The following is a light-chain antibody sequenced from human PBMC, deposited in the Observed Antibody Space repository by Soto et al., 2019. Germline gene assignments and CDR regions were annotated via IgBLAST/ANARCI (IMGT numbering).Light chain of an antibody. V-gene: IGLV1-47*01. CDR3: AAWDDSLRGDV. CDR2: RNN. J-gene: IGLJ1*01. CDR1: SSNIGSNY. Sequence: QAVLTQPPSASGTPGQRVTISCSGSSSNIGSNYVYWYQQLPGTAPKLLIYRNNQRPSGVPDRFSGSKSRTSASLAISGLRSEDEADYYCAAWDDSLRGDVFGTGTKVTVL.